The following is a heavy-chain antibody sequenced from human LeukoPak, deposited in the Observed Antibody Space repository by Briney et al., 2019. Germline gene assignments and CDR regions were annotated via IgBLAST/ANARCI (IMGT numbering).Heavy chain of an antibody. CDR2: INPSGGST. D-gene: IGHD3-9*01. CDR1: GYTFTSYY. CDR3: ARAYYDILTGYYMAYYYGMGV. V-gene: IGHV1-46*01. Sequence: ASAKVSCEASGYTFTSYYMHWVRQAPGQGLEWMGIINPSGGSTSYAQKFQGRVTMTRDTSTSTVYMELSSLRSEDTAVYYCARAYYDILTGYYMAYYYGMGVWGQGTTVTVSS. J-gene: IGHJ6*02.